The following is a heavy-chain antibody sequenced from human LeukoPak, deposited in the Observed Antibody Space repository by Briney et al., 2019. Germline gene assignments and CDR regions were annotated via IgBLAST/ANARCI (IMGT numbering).Heavy chain of an antibody. V-gene: IGHV4-30-4*01. Sequence: SQTLSLTCTVSGGSISSGDYYRSWVRQPPGKGLEWIGEIYHSGSTNYNPSLKSRVTISVDKSKNQFSLKLSSVTAADTAVYYCARDLDIVVVPAANQTLDYWGQGTLVTVSS. CDR3: ARDLDIVVVPAANQTLDY. D-gene: IGHD2-2*03. J-gene: IGHJ4*02. CDR1: GGSISSGDYY. CDR2: IYHSGST.